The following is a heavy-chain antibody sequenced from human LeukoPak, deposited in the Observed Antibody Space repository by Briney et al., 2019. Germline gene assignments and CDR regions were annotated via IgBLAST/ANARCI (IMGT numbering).Heavy chain of an antibody. Sequence: ASETLSLTCTVSGGSISSSSAYWGWIRQPPGKGLEWIGYISYSGNTNHNPSLKSRVTISVDTSKNQFSLRVSSVTAADTAVYYCARGVQLWPYYFDHWGQGTLVTVSS. V-gene: IGHV4-61*05. J-gene: IGHJ4*02. CDR2: ISYSGNT. D-gene: IGHD5-18*01. CDR1: GGSISSSSAY. CDR3: ARGVQLWPYYFDH.